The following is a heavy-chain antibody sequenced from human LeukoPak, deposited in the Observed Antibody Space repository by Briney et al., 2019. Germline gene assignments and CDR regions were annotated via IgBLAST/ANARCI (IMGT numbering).Heavy chain of an antibody. CDR3: ARQLGGSSGYYFDY. D-gene: IGHD3-22*01. CDR1: GFTFSSYS. J-gene: IGHJ4*02. CDR2: ISSSSSYI. V-gene: IGHV3-21*01. Sequence: PGGSLRPSCAASGFTFSSYSMNWVRQAPGKGLEWVSSISSSSSYIYYADSVKGRSTISRDNAKNSLYLQMNSLRAEDTAVYYCARQLGGSSGYYFDYWGQGTLVTVSS.